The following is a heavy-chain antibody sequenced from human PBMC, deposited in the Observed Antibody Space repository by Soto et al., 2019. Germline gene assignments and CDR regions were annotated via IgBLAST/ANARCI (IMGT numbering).Heavy chain of an antibody. CDR3: ARVKRGGESLWFGERYYGMDV. CDR1: GGSISSGDYY. Sequence: PSETLSLTCTVSGGSISSGDYYWSWNRKPPGKGLEWIGYIYYSGSTYYNPSLKSRVTISVDTSKNQFSLKLSSVTAADTAVYYCARVKRGGESLWFGERYYGMDVWGQGTTVTVSS. D-gene: IGHD3-10*01. J-gene: IGHJ6*02. V-gene: IGHV4-30-4*01. CDR2: IYYSGST.